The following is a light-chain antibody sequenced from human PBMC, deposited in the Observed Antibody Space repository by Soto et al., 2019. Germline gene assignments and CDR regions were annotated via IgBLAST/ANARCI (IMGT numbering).Light chain of an antibody. CDR1: QSVRSN. V-gene: IGKV3-15*01. Sequence: IEMTQSPATLSLSPGARATLSCRASQSVRSNLAWYQRQPGQAPRLLIYDASSRATGIPVRFSGSGSGTEFTLTISSLQSEDFGVYYCQQNKDWPGTFAQGTKVDIK. CDR2: DAS. J-gene: IGKJ1*01. CDR3: QQNKDWPGT.